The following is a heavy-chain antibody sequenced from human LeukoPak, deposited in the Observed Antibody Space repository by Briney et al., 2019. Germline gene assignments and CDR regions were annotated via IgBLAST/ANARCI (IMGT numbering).Heavy chain of an antibody. Sequence: PSETLSLTCAVYGGSFSGYYWSWIRQPPGKGLEWVANIKQDGSEKYYVDSVKGRFTISRDNAKNSLYLQMNSLRAEDTAVYYCARLETYYDFWSGYSAPPPFDYWGQGTLVTVSS. CDR1: GGSFSGYY. CDR3: ARLETYYDFWSGYSAPPPFDY. J-gene: IGHJ4*02. CDR2: IKQDGSEK. V-gene: IGHV3-7*01. D-gene: IGHD3-3*01.